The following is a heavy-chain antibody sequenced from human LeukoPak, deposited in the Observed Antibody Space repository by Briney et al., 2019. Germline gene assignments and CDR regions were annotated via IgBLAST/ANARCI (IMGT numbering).Heavy chain of an antibody. CDR3: AKDARVGGGYFDY. J-gene: IGHJ4*02. Sequence: GGSLRLSCAASGFTFSTYAMHWVRQAPGKGLEWMAVISYDGLNKYYADSVSGRFTISRDNSKNTLYLQMNSLRAEDTAVYYCAKDARVGGGYFDYWGQGNLVTVSS. V-gene: IGHV3-30*18. D-gene: IGHD1-26*01. CDR2: ISYDGLNK. CDR1: GFTFSTYA.